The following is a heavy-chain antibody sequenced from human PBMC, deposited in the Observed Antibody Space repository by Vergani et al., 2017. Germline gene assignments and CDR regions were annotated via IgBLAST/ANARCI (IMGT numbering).Heavy chain of an antibody. J-gene: IGHJ4*02. CDR3: AKDSTVGYFDY. D-gene: IGHD4-23*01. CDR1: GFTFSSYS. V-gene: IGHV3-9*01. CDR2: ISWNSGSI. Sequence: EVQLVESGGGLVKPGGSLRLSCAASGFTFSSYSMNWVRQAPGKGLEWVSGISWNSGSIGYADSVKGRFTISRDNAKNSLYLQMNSLRAEDTALYYCAKDSTVGYFDYWGQGTLVTVSS.